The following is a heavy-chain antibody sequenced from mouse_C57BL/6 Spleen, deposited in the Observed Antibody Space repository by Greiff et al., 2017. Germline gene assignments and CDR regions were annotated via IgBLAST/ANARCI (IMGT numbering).Heavy chain of an antibody. Sequence: LKQSGAELARPGASVKLSCKASGYTFTSYGISWVKQRTGQGLEWIGEIYPRSGNTYYNEKFKGKATLTADKSSSTAYMELRSLTSEDSAVYFCARKGSSPYAMDYWGQGTSVTVSS. CDR2: IYPRSGNT. CDR3: ARKGSSPYAMDY. CDR1: GYTFTSYG. V-gene: IGHV1-81*01. D-gene: IGHD1-1*01. J-gene: IGHJ4*01.